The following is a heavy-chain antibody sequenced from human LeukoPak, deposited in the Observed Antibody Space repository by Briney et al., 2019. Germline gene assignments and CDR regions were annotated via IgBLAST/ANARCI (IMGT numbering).Heavy chain of an antibody. D-gene: IGHD2-15*01. CDR1: GFPFSSYA. V-gene: IGHV3-33*01. CDR3: ARVYCSGGTCYSFAY. J-gene: IGHJ4*02. CDR2: IWFDGGKI. Sequence: PGGSLRLSCAASGFPFSSYAMHWLRQAPGKGLEWVAVIWFDGGKIYYADSVKGRFTISRDNAKNTLYLQMNSLRAEDTAVYYCARVYCSGGTCYSFAYWGQGTLVTVSS.